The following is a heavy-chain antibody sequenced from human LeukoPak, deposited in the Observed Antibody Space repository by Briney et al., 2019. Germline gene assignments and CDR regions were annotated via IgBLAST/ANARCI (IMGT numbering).Heavy chain of an antibody. D-gene: IGHD6-13*01. J-gene: IGHJ4*02. CDR3: ARVGAALSALDY. CDR1: GFTFSNYA. V-gene: IGHV3-23*01. CDR2: ISGSGSNT. Sequence: GGSLRLSCAASGFTFSNYAMTWVRQAPGKGLEWVSVISGSGSNTDYADSVKGRFTISRDNSKNTLYLQMNSLRAEDTAVYYCARVGAALSALDYWGQGTLVTVCS.